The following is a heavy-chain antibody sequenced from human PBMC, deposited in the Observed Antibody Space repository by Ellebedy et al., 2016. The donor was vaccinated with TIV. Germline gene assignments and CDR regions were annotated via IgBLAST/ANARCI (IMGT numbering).Heavy chain of an antibody. D-gene: IGHD6-6*01. Sequence: ASVKVSCKTSGYMFTNYFMSWVRQAPGQGLEYMVWISGYYGNTNYAQNLQGRVTMTTDTSTSTAYMELRSLRSDDTAVYYCARVEPIAARPWGQGTLVTVSS. CDR3: ARVEPIAARP. V-gene: IGHV1-18*01. J-gene: IGHJ5*02. CDR2: ISGYYGNT. CDR1: GYMFTNYF.